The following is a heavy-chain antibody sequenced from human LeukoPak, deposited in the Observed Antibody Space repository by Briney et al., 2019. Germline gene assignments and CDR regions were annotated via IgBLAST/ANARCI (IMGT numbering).Heavy chain of an antibody. J-gene: IGHJ4*02. CDR3: ARDPLRSSFDS. V-gene: IGHV4-4*07. CDR1: GGSIENNR. CDR2: LHVSGNT. D-gene: IGHD1-26*01. Sequence: PSETLSLTCAVSGGSIENNRWAWIRLPAGKGLEWIGRLHVSGNTNFNPSLKSRVTISVDTSKNQFSLKMTSMTAADTAVYFCARDPLRSSFDSWGQGILVTVAP.